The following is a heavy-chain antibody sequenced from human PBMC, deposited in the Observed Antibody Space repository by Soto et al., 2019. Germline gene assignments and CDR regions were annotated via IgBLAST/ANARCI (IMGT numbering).Heavy chain of an antibody. CDR2: ISVSAYTT. CDR3: AKDFSRNYGDPDY. D-gene: IGHD4-17*01. CDR1: GFSFSSYA. V-gene: IGHV3-23*01. Sequence: EVQLLESGGGLVQPGGSLRLSCAASGFSFSSYAMSWVRQAPGKGLEWVSVISVSAYTTYYADSVKGRFTISRDNSKNMLYLQRNSLRAEDTALYYCAKDFSRNYGDPDYWGQGTLVTVSS. J-gene: IGHJ4*02.